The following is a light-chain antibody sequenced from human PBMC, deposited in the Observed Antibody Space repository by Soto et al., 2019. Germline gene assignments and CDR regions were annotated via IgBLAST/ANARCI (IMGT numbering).Light chain of an antibody. Sequence: DIVMTQSPDSLAVSLGERATINCKSSQSVLYSSNNKNYLAWYQQKPGQPPKLLIYWAPTRESGVPDRFSGSESGTDFTLTISSLQAEDVAVYFCQQYYSIPYAFGQGTKLEIK. CDR1: QSVLYSSNNKNY. V-gene: IGKV4-1*01. J-gene: IGKJ2*01. CDR2: WAP. CDR3: QQYYSIPYA.